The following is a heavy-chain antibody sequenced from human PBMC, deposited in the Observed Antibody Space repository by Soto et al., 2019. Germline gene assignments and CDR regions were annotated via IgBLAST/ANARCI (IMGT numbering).Heavy chain of an antibody. V-gene: IGHV4-39*02. D-gene: IGHD1-1*01. J-gene: IGHJ5*02. Sequence: SETLSLTCTVSGGSISSSSYYWGWIRQPPGKGLEWIGSIYYSGSTYYNPSLKSRVTISVDTSKNQFSLKLSSVTAADTAVYYCARELGGDPLRNWNDVYWFDPWGQGTLVTVSS. CDR1: GGSISSSSYY. CDR3: ARELGGDPLRNWNDVYWFDP. CDR2: IYYSGST.